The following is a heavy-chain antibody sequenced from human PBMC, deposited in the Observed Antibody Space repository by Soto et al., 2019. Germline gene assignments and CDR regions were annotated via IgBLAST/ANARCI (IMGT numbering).Heavy chain of an antibody. D-gene: IGHD5-12*01. CDR2: IYFSGST. J-gene: IGHJ4*02. V-gene: IGHV4-59*01. Sequence: SETLSLTCTVSGGSISSYYWSWIRQSPGKRLEWIGHIYFSGSTNYNPSLKSRVTISGDTSKNQFSLKLTSVTAADTAVYYCARVEYSGYPRIWGQGTLVTVSS. CDR3: ARVEYSGYPRI. CDR1: GGSISSYY.